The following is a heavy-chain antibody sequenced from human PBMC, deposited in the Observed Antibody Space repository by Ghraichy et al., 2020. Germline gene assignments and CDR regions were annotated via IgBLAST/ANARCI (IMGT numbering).Heavy chain of an antibody. J-gene: IGHJ6*03. CDR3: ARRGRERGYSSSSFYYYYMDV. CDR1: GGSISSSSYY. Sequence: SQTLSLTCTVSGGSISSSSYYWGWIRQPPGKGLEWIGSIYYSGSTYYNPSLKSRVTISVDTSKNQFSLKLISVTAADTAVYYCARRGRERGYSSSSFYYYYMDVWGKGTTVTVSS. CDR2: IYYSGST. V-gene: IGHV4-39*01. D-gene: IGHD6-6*01.